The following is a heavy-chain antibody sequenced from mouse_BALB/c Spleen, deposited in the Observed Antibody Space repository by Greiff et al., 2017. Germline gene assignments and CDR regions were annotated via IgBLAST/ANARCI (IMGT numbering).Heavy chain of an antibody. V-gene: IGHV2-9*02. CDR1: GFSLTSYG. J-gene: IGHJ4*01. D-gene: IGHD2-14*01. CDR3: AINYRYAMDY. Sequence: QVQLKESGPGLVAPSQSLSITCTVSGFSLTSYGVHWVRQPPGKGLEWLGVIWAGGSTNYNSALMSRLSISKDNSKSQVFLKMNSLQTDDTAMYYCAINYRYAMDYWGQGTSVTVSS. CDR2: IWAGGST.